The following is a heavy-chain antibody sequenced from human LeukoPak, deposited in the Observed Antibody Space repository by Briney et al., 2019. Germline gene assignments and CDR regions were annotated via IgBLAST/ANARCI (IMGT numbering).Heavy chain of an antibody. J-gene: IGHJ4*02. CDR3: ARLYCSGGSCYGKHYFDY. CDR1: GFTFSRST. Sequence: GGSLRLSCAASGFTFSRSTMDWVRQAPGKGLEWVSSITGSSDYIYYADSVKGRFTISRDNTKNSLSLQMNSLRAEDTAVYYCARLYCSGGSCYGKHYFDYCGQGALVTVSS. V-gene: IGHV3-21*01. CDR2: ITGSSDYI. D-gene: IGHD2-15*01.